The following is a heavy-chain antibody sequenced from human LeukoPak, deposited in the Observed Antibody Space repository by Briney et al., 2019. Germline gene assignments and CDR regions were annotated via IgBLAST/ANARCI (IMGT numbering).Heavy chain of an antibody. CDR1: GFTFGDYA. J-gene: IGHJ4*02. Sequence: GGSLRLSCTASGFTFGDYAMSWFRQAPGKGLEWVGFIRSKAYGGTTEYAASVKGRFTISRDDSKSIAYLQMNSLKTEDTAVYYCTRAVDGYNRLAGDYWGQGTLVTVSS. V-gene: IGHV3-49*03. D-gene: IGHD5-24*01. CDR3: TRAVDGYNRLAGDY. CDR2: IRSKAYGGTT.